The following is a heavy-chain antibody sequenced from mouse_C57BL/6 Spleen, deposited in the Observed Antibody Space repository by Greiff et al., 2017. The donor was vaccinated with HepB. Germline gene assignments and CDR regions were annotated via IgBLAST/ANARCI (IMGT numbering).Heavy chain of an antibody. CDR3: ARTRNYGSSHWYFDV. Sequence: QVQLQQPGTELVKPGASVKLSCKASGYTFTSYWMHWVKQRPGQGLEWIGNINPSNGGTNYNAKFKSKATLTVDKSSITAYMQLSSLTSEDSAVDYCARTRNYGSSHWYFDVWGTGTTVTVSS. J-gene: IGHJ1*03. V-gene: IGHV1-53*01. CDR1: GYTFTSYW. D-gene: IGHD1-1*01. CDR2: INPSNGGT.